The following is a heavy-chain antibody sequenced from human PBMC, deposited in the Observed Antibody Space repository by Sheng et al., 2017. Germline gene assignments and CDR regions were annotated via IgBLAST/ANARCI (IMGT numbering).Heavy chain of an antibody. CDR2: INFSGVT. CDR1: GASITTSHYY. V-gene: IGHV4-30-4*01. J-gene: IGHJ4*01. Sequence: QVQLQESGPGLVKPSQTLSLTCSVSGASITTSHYYWSWIRQLPGGGLEWIGYINFSGVTYYNPSLKSRVTMSVDTSQHKFSLKLSSVTAADTARYYCAVADATNVFFDFWGLGTLVTVSS. D-gene: IGHD6-19*01. CDR3: AVADATNVFFDF.